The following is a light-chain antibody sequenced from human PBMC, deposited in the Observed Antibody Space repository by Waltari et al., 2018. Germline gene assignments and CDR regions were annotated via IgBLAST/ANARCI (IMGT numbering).Light chain of an antibody. CDR1: SPNFGAVHD. V-gene: IGLV1-40*01. J-gene: IGLJ2*01. CDR3: QSFDSSLSASV. CDR2: GNT. Sequence: QSVLTQPPSMSGAPGQKVTIPCTGGSPNFGAVHDVHWYQQFPGTSPKLLIFGNTNRPSGVPGRFSGSRSGTSASLAIAGLQSEDEAVYYCQSFDSSLSASVFGGGTKLTVL.